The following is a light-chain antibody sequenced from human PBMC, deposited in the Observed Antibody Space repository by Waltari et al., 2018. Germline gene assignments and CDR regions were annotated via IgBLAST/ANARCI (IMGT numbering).Light chain of an antibody. CDR1: QSISNF. CDR2: ATS. V-gene: IGKV1-39*01. Sequence: DIQMTQSPSSLSASVGDRVTITCRASQSISNFLNWYQQKPGKAPKLLISATSTLQTGVPSRFSGSGSGTDFSLNISSLQPEDFATYYCQQSYSSPISFGPGTEVEIK. J-gene: IGKJ3*01. CDR3: QQSYSSPIS.